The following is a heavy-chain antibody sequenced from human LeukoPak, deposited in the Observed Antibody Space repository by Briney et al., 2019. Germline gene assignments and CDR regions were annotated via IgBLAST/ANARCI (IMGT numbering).Heavy chain of an antibody. J-gene: IGHJ5*02. CDR1: GFTFSSYT. V-gene: IGHV3-21*01. D-gene: IGHD1-7*01. CDR3: ARESENVSGTTSWFDP. CDR2: ISSSSSYI. Sequence: GGSLRLSCAAFGFTFSSYTMNWVRQAPGKGLEWVSSISSSSSYIYYADSVKGRFTISRDNAKNSLDLQMNSLRAEDTAVYYCARESENVSGTTSWFDPWRQGTLVTVSS.